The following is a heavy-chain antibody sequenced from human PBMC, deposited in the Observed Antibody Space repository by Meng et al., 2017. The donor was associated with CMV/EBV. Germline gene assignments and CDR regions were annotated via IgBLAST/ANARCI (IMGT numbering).Heavy chain of an antibody. Sequence: GGSLRLSCAASGFTFSSYAMGWVRQSPGKGLEWISAITGDGRTSYVADSLKGRFTISRDNSKETLFLQMNGLRDEDTAVYYCTTGTDVLWGQGTLVTVSS. CDR2: ITGDGRTS. CDR1: GFTFSSYA. J-gene: IGHJ4*02. V-gene: IGHV3-23*01. D-gene: IGHD3/OR15-3a*01. CDR3: TTGTDVL.